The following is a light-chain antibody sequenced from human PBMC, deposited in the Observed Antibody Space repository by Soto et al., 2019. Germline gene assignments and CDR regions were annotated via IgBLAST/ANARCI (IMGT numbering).Light chain of an antibody. CDR2: EVS. J-gene: IGKJ1*01. CDR3: QQYQDWPRT. Sequence: ERIMTQSPSTLSLSPGERATLSCRASERLTGNLAWYQHKPGQAPRLLIYEVSTRATYIPARFSGRGSRTEFTLTISSLQSEDSAVYFCQQYQDWPRTFGQGTKLEIK. CDR1: ERLTGN. V-gene: IGKV3-15*01.